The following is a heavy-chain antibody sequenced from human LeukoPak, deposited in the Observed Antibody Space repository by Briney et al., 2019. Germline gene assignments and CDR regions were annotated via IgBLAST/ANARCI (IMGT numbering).Heavy chain of an antibody. CDR2: MYTSGST. Sequence: SETLSLTCTVSGASISSYYWSWARQPAGKGLEWVGLMYTSGSTNYNPSLKSRVTMSIDTSKNQLSLRLSSVTAADTAVYYCARTSDDFWSGWFDPWGQGTLVTVSS. V-gene: IGHV4-4*07. J-gene: IGHJ5*02. CDR1: GASISSYY. D-gene: IGHD3-3*01. CDR3: ARTSDDFWSGWFDP.